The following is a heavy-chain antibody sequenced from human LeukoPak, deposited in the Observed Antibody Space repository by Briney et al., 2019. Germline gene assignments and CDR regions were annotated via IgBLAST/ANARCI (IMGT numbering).Heavy chain of an antibody. V-gene: IGHV1-18*01. Sequence: ASVKVSCKASGYTFTSYGISWVRQAPGQGLEWMGWISAYNGNTNYAQKLQGRVTMTTDTSTSTAYMELRSLRSDDTAVYYCARDLDDSSGPSDFDYWGQGTLVTVPS. J-gene: IGHJ4*02. CDR1: GYTFTSYG. D-gene: IGHD3-22*01. CDR3: ARDLDDSSGPSDFDY. CDR2: ISAYNGNT.